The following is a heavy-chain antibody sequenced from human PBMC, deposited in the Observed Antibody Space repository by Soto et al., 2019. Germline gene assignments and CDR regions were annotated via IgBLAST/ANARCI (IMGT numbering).Heavy chain of an antibody. CDR2: IIPIFGTA. CDR1: GCTFSSSA. Sequence: SMRVSCKGSGCTFSSSAISCVRQAPGQGLEWMGGIIPIFGTANYAQKFQGRVTITADESTSTAYMELSSLRSEDTAVYYCAHLATYYYYGMDVWGQGTTVTVSS. D-gene: IGHD5-12*01. V-gene: IGHV1-69*13. J-gene: IGHJ6*02. CDR3: AHLATYYYYGMDV.